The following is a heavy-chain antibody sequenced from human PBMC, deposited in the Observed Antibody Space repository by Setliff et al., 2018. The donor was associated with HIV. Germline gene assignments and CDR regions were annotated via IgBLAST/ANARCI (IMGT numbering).Heavy chain of an antibody. D-gene: IGHD3-3*01. V-gene: IGHV4-59*02. CDR1: DDSVSTFY. J-gene: IGHJ4*01. CDR3: APGEGVASTYYHD. Sequence: ASETLSLTCTVSDDSVSTFYWNWIRQPPGKGLEWIGFIHHTGSTVSNPSLKSRVTILMDLFRNQLFLHLASVTTADTAVYFCAPGEGVASTYYHDWGQGTQVTVSS. CDR2: IHHTGST.